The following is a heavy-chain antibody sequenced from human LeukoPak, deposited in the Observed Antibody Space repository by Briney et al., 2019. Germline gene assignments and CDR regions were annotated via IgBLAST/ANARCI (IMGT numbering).Heavy chain of an antibody. J-gene: IGHJ4*02. CDR1: GGSISSNAYY. Sequence: PSETLSLTCTVSGGSISSNAYYWAWIRQPPGKGLEWIGSIYSSVSTYYNPSLKSRVTISVDTSKNQFSLKLSSVTAADTAVYYCARGETHGSGSSKHDYWGQGTLVTVSS. CDR2: IYSSVST. V-gene: IGHV4-39*01. D-gene: IGHD3-10*01. CDR3: ARGETHGSGSSKHDY.